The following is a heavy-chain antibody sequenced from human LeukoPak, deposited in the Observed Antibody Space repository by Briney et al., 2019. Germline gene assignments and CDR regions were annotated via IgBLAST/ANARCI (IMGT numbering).Heavy chain of an antibody. CDR1: GFTFSSYW. CDR2: IKEDGSQK. CDR3: ARTAVLLPFDY. J-gene: IGHJ4*02. Sequence: PGGSLRLSCAASGFTFSSYWMTWVRQAPGKGLEWVANIKEDGSQKYYVDSVKGRFTISRDNAKNSLYLQMNSLRVEDTAVYYCARTAVLLPFDYWGQGTLVTVSS. D-gene: IGHD6-25*01. V-gene: IGHV3-7*01.